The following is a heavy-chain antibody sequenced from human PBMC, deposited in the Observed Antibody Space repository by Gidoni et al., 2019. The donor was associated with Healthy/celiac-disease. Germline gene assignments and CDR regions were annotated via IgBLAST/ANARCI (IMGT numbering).Heavy chain of an antibody. Sequence: CFLRLSCAASGVTVSSYGMHWVRQAPGKGLEWLAVISYDGSNKYYADSVKGRFTISRDNSKHTLYLQMNSLRAEDTAVYYCAKNVLLWFGEAVDYWGQGTLVTVSS. V-gene: IGHV3-30*18. CDR1: GVTVSSYG. J-gene: IGHJ4*02. CDR2: ISYDGSNK. CDR3: AKNVLLWFGEAVDY. D-gene: IGHD3-10*01.